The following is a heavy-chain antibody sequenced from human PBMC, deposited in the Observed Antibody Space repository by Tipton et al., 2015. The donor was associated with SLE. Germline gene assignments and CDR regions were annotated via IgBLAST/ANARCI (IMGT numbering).Heavy chain of an antibody. J-gene: IGHJ5*02. CDR3: ARSIAAAGWFDP. CDR1: GFTFSDYY. D-gene: IGHD6-13*01. CDR2: ISSSSSYT. Sequence: SLRLSCAASGFTFSDYYMSWIRQAPGKGLEWVPYISSSSSYTNYADSVKGRFTISRDNAKNSLYLQMNSLRAEDTAVYYCARSIAAAGWFDPWGQGTLVTVSS. V-gene: IGHV3-11*06.